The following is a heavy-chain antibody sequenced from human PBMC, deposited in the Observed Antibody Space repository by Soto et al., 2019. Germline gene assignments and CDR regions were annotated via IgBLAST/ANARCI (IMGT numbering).Heavy chain of an antibody. J-gene: IGHJ4*02. CDR3: ARDERHQPDY. CDR2: ISYDGRNK. V-gene: IGHV3-30*04. CDR1: VFSFSIYA. Sequence: WGALPVSCAASVFSFSIYAMHWVRQAPGKGLEWVAVISYDGRNKYYADSVKGRITISRDNSKNTLYLEMNSLRGEDTAVYYCARDERHQPDYWGQGTMVTVSS.